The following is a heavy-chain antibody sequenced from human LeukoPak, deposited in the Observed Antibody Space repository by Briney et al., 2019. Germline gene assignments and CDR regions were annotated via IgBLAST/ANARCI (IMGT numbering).Heavy chain of an antibody. CDR2: ISYDGSNK. D-gene: IGHD2-2*01. V-gene: IGHV3-30*04. CDR3: ARDQRKYNIVVVPAASTHLDY. J-gene: IGHJ4*02. CDR1: GFTFSSYA. Sequence: GGSLRLSCAASGFTFSSYATHWVRQAPGKGLEWVAVISYDGSNKYYADSVKGRFTISRDNSKNTLYLQMNSLRAEDTAVYYCARDQRKYNIVVVPAASTHLDYWGQGTLVTVSS.